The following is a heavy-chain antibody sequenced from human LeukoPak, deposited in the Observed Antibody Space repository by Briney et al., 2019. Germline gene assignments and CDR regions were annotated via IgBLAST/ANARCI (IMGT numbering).Heavy chain of an antibody. D-gene: IGHD5/OR15-5a*01. CDR1: GYRFASYW. CDR3: ARREVSNWDFDC. V-gene: IGHV5-51*01. CDR2: IYPGDSDT. Sequence: GESLKISCKGSGYRFASYWISWVRPKPGKGLEWMGIIYPGDSDTTYSPSFQGQVTISADKSISTAYLHWNSLKASDTAMYYCARREVSNWDFDCWGQGILVTVSS. J-gene: IGHJ4*02.